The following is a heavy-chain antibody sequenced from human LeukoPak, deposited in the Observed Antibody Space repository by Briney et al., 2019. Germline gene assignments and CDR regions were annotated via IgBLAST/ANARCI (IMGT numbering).Heavy chain of an antibody. CDR2: IKQDGSEK. Sequence: PGGSLRLSCAASGFIFTDSWMSWVRQAPGKGLEWVANIKQDGSEKYYVDSVKGRFTISRDNAKDSLYLQMNSLRAEDTAVYYCARHEDIVDVVAATDWGQGTLVTVSS. CDR3: ARHEDIVDVVAATD. V-gene: IGHV3-7*01. J-gene: IGHJ4*02. D-gene: IGHD2-15*01. CDR1: GFIFTDSW.